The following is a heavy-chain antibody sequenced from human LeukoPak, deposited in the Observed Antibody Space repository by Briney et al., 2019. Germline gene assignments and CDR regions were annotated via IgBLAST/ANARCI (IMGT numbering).Heavy chain of an antibody. CDR1: GLSRSTSGVG. Sequence: SGPSLVKPTQTLTLTCTFSGLSRSTSGVGVGWIRQPPGKALERLAHIYWDVDRRYSTSLKSRLTITNDTFKNRVVLTMAIKDPVDTTTYYCAHRRHPLYSSGWYRIDYWGQGTLVTVSS. V-gene: IGHV2-5*02. J-gene: IGHJ4*02. D-gene: IGHD6-19*01. CDR3: AHRRHPLYSSGWYRIDY. CDR2: IYWDVDR.